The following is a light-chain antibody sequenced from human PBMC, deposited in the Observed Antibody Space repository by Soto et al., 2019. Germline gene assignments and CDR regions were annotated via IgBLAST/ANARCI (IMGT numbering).Light chain of an antibody. J-gene: IGKJ5*01. CDR3: QQFNSYPVT. V-gene: IGKV1-13*02. CDR2: DAS. Sequence: AIQLTQSPSSLSASVGDRVTVTCRASQGISSALAWYQQNPGKAPKLLIYDASSLESGVPSRFSGSGSGTDFTLTINSLQPEDFATYYCQQFNSYPVTFGQGTRLEIK. CDR1: QGISSA.